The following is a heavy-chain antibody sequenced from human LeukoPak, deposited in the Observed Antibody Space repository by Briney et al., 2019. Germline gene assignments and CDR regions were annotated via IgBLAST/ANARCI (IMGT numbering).Heavy chain of an antibody. D-gene: IGHD3-10*01. CDR1: GYTLTELS. J-gene: IGHJ4*02. CDR3: ATFPLPGRINDY. Sequence: ASVKVSCKVSGYTLTELSMHWVRQAPGKGLEWMGGFDPEDGETIYEQKFQGRVTMTEDTSTDTAYMELSSLRSEDTAVYYCATFPLPGRINDYWGQGTLVTVSS. CDR2: FDPEDGET. V-gene: IGHV1-24*01.